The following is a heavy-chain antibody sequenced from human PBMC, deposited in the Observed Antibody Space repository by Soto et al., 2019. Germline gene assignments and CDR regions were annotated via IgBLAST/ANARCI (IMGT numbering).Heavy chain of an antibody. CDR3: ARVQSLFGVVSNWFDP. J-gene: IGHJ5*02. CDR1: GGSISSGGYY. V-gene: IGHV4-31*03. D-gene: IGHD3-3*01. CDR2: IFHSGRT. Sequence: QVQLQESGPGLVEPSQTLSLNCTVSGGSISSGGYYWSWIRQHPGKGLEWIGNIFHSGRTYYNPSLKSRLTMYVDASKNQFSLRSNSVTAADTAVYYCARVQSLFGVVSNWFDPWGLGTLVTVSS.